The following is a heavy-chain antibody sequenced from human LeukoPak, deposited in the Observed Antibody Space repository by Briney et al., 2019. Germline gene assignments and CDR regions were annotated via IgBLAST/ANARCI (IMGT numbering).Heavy chain of an antibody. V-gene: IGHV3-30*18. Sequence: GGSLRLSCAASGFTFSSYGMHWGRQAPGKGLEWVAVISYDGSNKYYADSVKGRFTISRDNSKNTLYLQMNGLRAEDTAVYYCAKNRDRGVPTYYYDSSGSSHFDLWGRGTLVTVSS. J-gene: IGHJ2*01. D-gene: IGHD3-22*01. CDR3: AKNRDRGVPTYYYDSSGSSHFDL. CDR2: ISYDGSNK. CDR1: GFTFSSYG.